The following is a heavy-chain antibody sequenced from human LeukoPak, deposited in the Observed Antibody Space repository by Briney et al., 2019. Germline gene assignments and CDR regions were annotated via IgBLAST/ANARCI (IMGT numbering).Heavy chain of an antibody. V-gene: IGHV4-34*01. CDR2: VDHSGSS. Sequence: SETLSLTCAVYGGSLSDYYWSWIRQPPGKGLEWIGEVDHSGSSNYNPSLKSRVTILVDRSKNQFSLKVTSLTAADTAVYYCARGGGVATITSWGQGTLVTVSS. D-gene: IGHD5-12*01. CDR1: GGSLSDYY. CDR3: ARGGGVATITS. J-gene: IGHJ4*02.